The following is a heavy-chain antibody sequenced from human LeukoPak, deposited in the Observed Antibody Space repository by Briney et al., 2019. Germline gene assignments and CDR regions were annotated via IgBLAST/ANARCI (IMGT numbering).Heavy chain of an antibody. J-gene: IGHJ4*02. CDR1: GFTFSSYS. D-gene: IGHD2-15*01. CDR3: AKDLRRYCSGGSCPLIDY. Sequence: GGSLRLSCAASGFTFSSYSMNWVRQAPGKGLEWVSYISSSSSTIYYADSVKGRFTISRDNAKNSLYLQMNSLRAEDTAVYYCAKDLRRYCSGGSCPLIDYWGQGTLVTVSS. V-gene: IGHV3-48*01. CDR2: ISSSSSTI.